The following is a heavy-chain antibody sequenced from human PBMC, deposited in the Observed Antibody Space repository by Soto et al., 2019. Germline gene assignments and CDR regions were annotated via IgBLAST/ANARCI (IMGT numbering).Heavy chain of an antibody. Sequence: ASVKVSCKASGGTFSSYTISWVRQAPGQGLEWMGRIIPILGIANYAQKFQGRVTITADKSTSTAYMELSSLRSEDTAVYYCARDINGDFAFDIWGQGTMVTVSS. V-gene: IGHV1-69*04. CDR3: ARDINGDFAFDI. J-gene: IGHJ3*02. D-gene: IGHD4-17*01. CDR2: IIPILGIA. CDR1: GGTFSSYT.